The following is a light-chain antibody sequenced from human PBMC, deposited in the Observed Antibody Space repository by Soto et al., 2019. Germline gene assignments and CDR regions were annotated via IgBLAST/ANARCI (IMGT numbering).Light chain of an antibody. CDR2: YDS. CDR1: NIGSKS. Sequence: SYELTQPPSVSVAPGKTARITCGGTNIGSKSVHWYQQKPGQAPVLVIYYDSDRPSGIPERFSGSNSGNAATLTISRVEAGDEADDHCQVWDSSSDHVVFGGGTKLTVL. J-gene: IGLJ2*01. V-gene: IGLV3-21*04. CDR3: QVWDSSSDHVV.